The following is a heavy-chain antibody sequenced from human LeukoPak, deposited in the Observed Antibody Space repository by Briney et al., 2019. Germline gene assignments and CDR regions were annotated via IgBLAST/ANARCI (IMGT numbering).Heavy chain of an antibody. CDR3: ARGYCSGGSCYSYYYYNYMDV. CDR1: GGSISSYY. V-gene: IGHV4-59*01. D-gene: IGHD2-15*01. J-gene: IGHJ6*03. CDR2: IYYSGST. Sequence: PSETLSLTCTVSGGSISSYYWSWIRQPPGKGLEWIGYIYYSGSTNYNPSLKSRVTISVDTSKNQFSLKLSSVTAADTAVYYCARGYCSGGSCYSYYYYNYMDVWGKGTTVTVSS.